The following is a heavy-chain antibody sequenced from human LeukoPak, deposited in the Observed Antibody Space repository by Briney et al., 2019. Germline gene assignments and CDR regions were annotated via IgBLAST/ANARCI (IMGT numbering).Heavy chain of an antibody. D-gene: IGHD3-22*01. CDR3: ARDRSLSGARDAFDI. Sequence: GGSLRLSCAASGFTVSRNYMSWVRQVPGKGLEWVSVIYTGGSTYYADSVEGRFTISRDNSKNTVYLQINSLRTEDTAIYCCARDRSLSGARDAFDIWGQGTMVTVSS. J-gene: IGHJ3*02. V-gene: IGHV3-66*02. CDR2: IYTGGST. CDR1: GFTVSRNY.